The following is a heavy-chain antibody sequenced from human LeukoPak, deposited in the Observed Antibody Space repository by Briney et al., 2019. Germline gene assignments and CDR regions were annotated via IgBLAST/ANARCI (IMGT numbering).Heavy chain of an antibody. J-gene: IGHJ4*02. V-gene: IGHV4-38-2*02. CDR1: GYSISNGYY. CDR2: IYHRGST. CDR3: XXXXXXYAIWRGYAGYSDY. D-gene: IGHD3-3*01. Sequence: PSETLSLTCTVSGYSISNGYYWGWIRQPPGKGLEWVGSIYHRGSTYYNPSLRSRVTISLDRSKKKFSLKLTSVTAADTAVYFCXXXXXXYAIWRGYAGYSDYWGQGISVTVSS.